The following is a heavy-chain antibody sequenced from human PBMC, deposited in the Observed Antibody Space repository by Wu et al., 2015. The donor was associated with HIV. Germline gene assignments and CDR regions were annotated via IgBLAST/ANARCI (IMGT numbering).Heavy chain of an antibody. V-gene: IGHV4-30-4*08. CDR3: ARDRRDTTSPYFDY. Sequence: QVQLQESGPGLVKPSQTLSLTCTVSGGSISSGDFYWSWIRQPPGEGLEWIGYIYYSGSTYYTPSLKSRVAISIDMSKNQFSLKLSSVTAADTAVYYCARDRRDTTSPYFDYWGQGTLVTVSS. CDR2: IYYSGST. D-gene: IGHD1-26*01. CDR1: GGSISSGDFY. J-gene: IGHJ4*02.